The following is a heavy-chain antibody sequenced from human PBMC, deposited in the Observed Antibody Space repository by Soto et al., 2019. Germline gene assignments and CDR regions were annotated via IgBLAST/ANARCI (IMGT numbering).Heavy chain of an antibody. CDR2: ISSSSSYI. V-gene: IGHV3-21*01. J-gene: IGHJ5*02. Sequence: PGGSLRLSCAASGFTFSSYSMNWVRQAPGKGLEWVSSISSSSSYIYYADSVKGRFTISRDNAKNSLYLQMNSLRAEDTAVYYCARDPTRIADRLDGLGWFDPWGQGTLVTVSS. CDR3: ARDPTRIADRLDGLGWFDP. CDR1: GFTFSSYS. D-gene: IGHD6-6*01.